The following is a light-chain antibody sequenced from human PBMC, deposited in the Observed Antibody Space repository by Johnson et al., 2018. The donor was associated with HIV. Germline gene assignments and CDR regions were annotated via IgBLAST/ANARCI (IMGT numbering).Light chain of an antibody. CDR2: DNN. Sequence: QSVLTQPPPLSAAPGQKVTISCSGSSSNIGNNYVSWYQQLPGTAPKLLIYDNNKRPSGIPDLFSGSKSGTSATLGITGLQTGDEADYYCGTWDSSLSAYVFGTGTKVTVL. CDR1: SSNIGNNY. CDR3: GTWDSSLSAYV. J-gene: IGLJ1*01. V-gene: IGLV1-51*01.